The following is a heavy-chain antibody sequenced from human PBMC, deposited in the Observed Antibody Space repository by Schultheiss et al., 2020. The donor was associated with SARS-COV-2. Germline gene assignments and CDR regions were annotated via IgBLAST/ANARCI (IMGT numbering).Heavy chain of an antibody. V-gene: IGHV4-61*08. Sequence: SETLSLTCAVSGGSISSGGYSWSWIRQPPGKGLEWIGYIYYSGSTNYNPSLKSRVTISVDTSKNQFSLKLSSVTAADTAVYYCARELDGYNRGDAFDIWGQGTMVTVSS. CDR1: GGSISSGGYS. CDR2: IYYSGST. J-gene: IGHJ3*02. D-gene: IGHD5-24*01. CDR3: ARELDGYNRGDAFDI.